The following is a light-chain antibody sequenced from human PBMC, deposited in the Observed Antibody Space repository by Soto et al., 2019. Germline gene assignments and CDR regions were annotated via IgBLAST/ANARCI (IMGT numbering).Light chain of an antibody. Sequence: EIVLTQSPGTLSLSPGERATLSCRASQSVSRSYLAWYQQKPGQAPRLLIYGASSRATGIPDRFSGSGSGTDFTLSISRLEPEAFAVYYCQQYASSPPTFGPPTQVEI. CDR2: GAS. CDR3: QQYASSPPT. J-gene: IGKJ1*01. V-gene: IGKV3-20*01. CDR1: QSVSRSY.